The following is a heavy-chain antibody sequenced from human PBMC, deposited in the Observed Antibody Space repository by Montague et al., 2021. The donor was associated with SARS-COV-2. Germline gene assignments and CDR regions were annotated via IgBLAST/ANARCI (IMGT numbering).Heavy chain of an antibody. Sequence: TLSLTCTVSGVSISSGSYYWSWLRQPAGKGLEWIVRLYTSGSTNYNPSLRSRATLSADTSKNQFSLKLRSVTAADTAVYSCATMGFGGDSLFDTWGQGTMVAVSS. J-gene: IGHJ5*02. D-gene: IGHD2-21*01. V-gene: IGHV4-61*02. CDR3: ATMGFGGDSLFDT. CDR2: LYTSGST. CDR1: GVSISSGSYY.